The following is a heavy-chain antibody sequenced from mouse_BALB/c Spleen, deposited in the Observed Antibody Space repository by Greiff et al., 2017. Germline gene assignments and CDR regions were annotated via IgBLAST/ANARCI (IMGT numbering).Heavy chain of an antibody. CDR3: ARALLPWYFDV. J-gene: IGHJ1*01. Sequence: QVQLKESGPGLVAPSQSLSITCTVSGFSLTSYGVHWVRQPPGKGLEWLGVIWAGGSTNYNSALMSRLSISKDNSKSQVFLKMNSLQTDDTAMYYCARALLPWYFDVWGAGTTVTVSS. V-gene: IGHV2-9*02. D-gene: IGHD1-1*01. CDR2: IWAGGST. CDR1: GFSLTSYG.